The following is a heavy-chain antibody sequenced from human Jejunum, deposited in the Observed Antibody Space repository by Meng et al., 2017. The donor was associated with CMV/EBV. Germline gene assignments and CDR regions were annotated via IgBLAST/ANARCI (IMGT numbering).Heavy chain of an antibody. V-gene: IGHV1-2*02. Sequence: ASGHMFTGYYIHWVRQAPGQGLEWMGWINFNSGGTIYAQKFQGRVTMTTDTSTTTVYMELTRLRSDDTAVYYCVRDDFYDSPGVPWGQGTLVTVSS. CDR1: GHMFTGYY. J-gene: IGHJ5*02. CDR3: VRDDFYDSPGVP. CDR2: INFNSGGT. D-gene: IGHD3-22*01.